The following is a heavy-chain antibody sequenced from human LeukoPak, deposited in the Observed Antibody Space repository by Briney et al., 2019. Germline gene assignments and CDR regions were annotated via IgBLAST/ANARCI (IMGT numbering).Heavy chain of an antibody. CDR1: GYSFTSYW. CDR2: IYPGDSDA. CDR3: ARLSRSITIFGVVMRAFDI. Sequence: GESLEISCKGSGYSFTSYWIGWVRQMPGKGLEWMGIIYPGDSDARYSPSFQGQVTISADKSISTAYLQWSSLKASDTAMYYCARLSRSITIFGVVMRAFDIWGQGTMVTVSS. J-gene: IGHJ3*02. V-gene: IGHV5-51*01. D-gene: IGHD3-3*01.